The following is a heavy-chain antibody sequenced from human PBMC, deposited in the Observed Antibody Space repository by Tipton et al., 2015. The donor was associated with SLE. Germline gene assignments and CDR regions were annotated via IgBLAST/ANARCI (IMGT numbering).Heavy chain of an antibody. CDR2: IKNDATAT. CDR1: GFSFHAYN. V-gene: IGHV3-43*01. Sequence: SLRLSCAASGFSFHAYNMHWVRQPPGKGLEWVSIIKNDATATSYADSVKGRFTVSRDNSKKALFLQMHSLKTEDTALYYCAKDYRGSIDYWGQGTLVPVSS. J-gene: IGHJ4*02. CDR3: AKDYRGSIDY. D-gene: IGHD3-10*01.